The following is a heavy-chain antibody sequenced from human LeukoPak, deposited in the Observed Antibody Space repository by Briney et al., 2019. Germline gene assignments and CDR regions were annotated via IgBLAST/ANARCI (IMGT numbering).Heavy chain of an antibody. CDR2: IIPIFGTA. J-gene: IGHJ4*02. CDR3: AREGQDYGDYVGNIDY. D-gene: IGHD4-17*01. V-gene: IGHV1-69*01. CDR1: GGTFSSYA. Sequence: GSSVKVSCKASGGTFSSYAISWVRQAPGQGLEWMGGIIPIFGTANYAQKFQGRVTITADESTSTAYMELSSLRSEDTAVYYCAREGQDYGDYVGNIDYWGQGTLVTVSS.